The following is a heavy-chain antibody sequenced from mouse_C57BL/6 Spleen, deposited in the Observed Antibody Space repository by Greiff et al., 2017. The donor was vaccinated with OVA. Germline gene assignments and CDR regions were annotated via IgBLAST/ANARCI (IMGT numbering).Heavy chain of an antibody. CDR1: GYTFTDYN. J-gene: IGHJ3*01. V-gene: IGHV1-18*01. Sequence: EVQLQQSGPELVKPGASVKIPCKASGYTFTDYNMDWVKQSHGKSLEWIGDINPNNGGTFYNQKFKGKATLTVDKSSSTAYMELRSLTSEDTAVYYGARESYGNYPFAYWGQGTLVTVSA. CDR2: INPNNGGT. CDR3: ARESYGNYPFAY. D-gene: IGHD2-1*01.